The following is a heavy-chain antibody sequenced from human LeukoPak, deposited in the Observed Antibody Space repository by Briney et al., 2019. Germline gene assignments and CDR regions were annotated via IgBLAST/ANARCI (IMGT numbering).Heavy chain of an antibody. J-gene: IGHJ6*02. CDR3: ASCSTSCPVGPWMDV. CDR2: IYYSGST. Sequence: SETLSLTCTVSGGSISTYYWSWIRQHPGKGLEWIGYIYYSGSTYYNPSLKSRVTISVDTSKNQFSLKLSSVTAADTAVYYCASCSTSCPVGPWMDVWGQGTTVTVSS. V-gene: IGHV4-59*06. CDR1: GGSISTYY. D-gene: IGHD2-2*01.